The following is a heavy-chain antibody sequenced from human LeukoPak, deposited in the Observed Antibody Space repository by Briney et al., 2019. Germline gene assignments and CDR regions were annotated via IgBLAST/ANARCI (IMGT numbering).Heavy chain of an antibody. Sequence: SETLSLTCTVSGGSIRSYCWSWFRQPPKKGLELIGYIYYSGTTNYNPSLKSRVTISVDTSKNQFSLKLSSVTAADTAVYYCARLTAGGYTGNFDYWGQGTLVTVSS. CDR1: GGSIRSYC. J-gene: IGHJ4*02. CDR3: ARLTAGGYTGNFDY. V-gene: IGHV4-59*08. CDR2: IYYSGTT. D-gene: IGHD5-12*01.